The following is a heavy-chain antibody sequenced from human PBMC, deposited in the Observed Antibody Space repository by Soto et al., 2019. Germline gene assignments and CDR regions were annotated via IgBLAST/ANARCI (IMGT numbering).Heavy chain of an antibody. J-gene: IGHJ4*02. V-gene: IGHV1-18*04. CDR2: ISAYNGNT. Sequence: SGEMWFGDSCYTFTSAGIGWVRQAPGQGLEWMGWISAYNGNTNYAKKLQGRVTMTTDTSTSTAYMELRSLRSDDTAVYYCARHLAVDGQFDDWGQGTPVIVS. CDR3: ARHLAVDGQFDD. D-gene: IGHD6-19*01. CDR1: CYTFTSAG.